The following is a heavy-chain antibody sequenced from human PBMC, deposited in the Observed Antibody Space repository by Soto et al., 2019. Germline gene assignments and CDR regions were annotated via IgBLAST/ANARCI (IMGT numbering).Heavy chain of an antibody. CDR3: ARWGRFYDILTGPRSSYSGMDV. CDR1: GVSISSYY. V-gene: IGHV4-59*01. D-gene: IGHD3-9*01. J-gene: IGHJ6*02. CDR2: FFYSGST. Sequence: SETLSLSCTVSGVSISSYYWIWIRQPPGKGLEWIGYFFYSGSTNYNPSLKSRVTISVDKYKNQFSLKLSSVTAADTAVYYCARWGRFYDILTGPRSSYSGMDVWGQGTTVTVSS.